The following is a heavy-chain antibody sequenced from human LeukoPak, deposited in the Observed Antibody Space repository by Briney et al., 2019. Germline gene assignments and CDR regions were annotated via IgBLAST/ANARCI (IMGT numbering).Heavy chain of an antibody. D-gene: IGHD3-22*01. CDR2: INPSGGST. V-gene: IGHV1-46*01. CDR1: GYTFTSYY. CDR3: ARALYDSSGYCYGMDV. J-gene: IGHJ6*02. Sequence: ASVKVSCKASGYTFTSYYMHWVRQAPGQGLEWMGIINPSGGSTSYAQKFQGRVTMTRDTSTSTVYMELSSLRSEDTAVYYCARALYDSSGYCYGMDVWGQGTTVTVSS.